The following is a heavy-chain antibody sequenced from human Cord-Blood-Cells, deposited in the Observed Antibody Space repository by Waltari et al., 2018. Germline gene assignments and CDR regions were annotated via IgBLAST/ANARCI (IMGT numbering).Heavy chain of an antibody. CDR3: AREDGYSSGWYTPYFDY. CDR2: INAGNGNT. V-gene: IGHV1-3*01. D-gene: IGHD6-19*01. Sequence: QVQLVQSGAEVKKPGASVKVSCKASGYTFTSYAMHWVRQAPGPRLEWMGWINAGNGNTKYSQKFQGRVTITRDTSASTAYMELSSLRSEDTAVYYCAREDGYSSGWYTPYFDYWGQGTLVTVSS. CDR1: GYTFTSYA. J-gene: IGHJ4*02.